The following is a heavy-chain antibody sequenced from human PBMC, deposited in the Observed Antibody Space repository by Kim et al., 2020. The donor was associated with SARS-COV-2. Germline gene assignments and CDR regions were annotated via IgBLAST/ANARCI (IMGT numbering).Heavy chain of an antibody. V-gene: IGHV4-30-4*01. Sequence: SETLSLTCTVSGGSISSGDYYWSWIRQPPGKGLEWIGYIYYSGSTYYNPSLKSRVTISVDTSKNQFSLKLSSVTAADTAVYYCARVLRYFDWLLSETGYFQHWGQGTLVTVSS. J-gene: IGHJ1*01. D-gene: IGHD3-9*01. CDR2: IYYSGST. CDR1: GGSISSGDYY. CDR3: ARVLRYFDWLLSETGYFQH.